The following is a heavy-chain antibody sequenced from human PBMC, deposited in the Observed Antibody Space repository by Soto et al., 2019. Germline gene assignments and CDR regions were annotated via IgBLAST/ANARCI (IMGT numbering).Heavy chain of an antibody. J-gene: IGHJ6*03. D-gene: IGHD3-9*01. CDR2: LSGGGGST. CDR1: GFTFTTYA. V-gene: IGHV3-23*01. Sequence: GGSLRLSCAASGFTFTTYAMSWVRQAPGKGLEWVSGLSGGGGSTYYADSVKGRFTISRDNSKNTLYLQMISLRVEDTAVYYYAKATRYEVLLTGHRVGYYYYLYVWGKGTTVTVSS. CDR3: AKATRYEVLLTGHRVGYYYYLYV.